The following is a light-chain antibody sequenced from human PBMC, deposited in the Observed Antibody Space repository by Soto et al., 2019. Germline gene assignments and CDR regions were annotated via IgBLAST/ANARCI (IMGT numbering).Light chain of an antibody. V-gene: IGLV2-14*01. CDR3: SSYTNSITLGGV. CDR2: EVS. Sequence: QSALTQPPSASGSPGQSVTISCTGTSSDVGKYDYVSWFQHHPGKAPKLMIFEVSNRPSGVSNRFSGSKSGNTASLTISGLQAEDEADYYCSSYTNSITLGGVFGGGTKLTVL. J-gene: IGLJ2*01. CDR1: SSDVGKYDY.